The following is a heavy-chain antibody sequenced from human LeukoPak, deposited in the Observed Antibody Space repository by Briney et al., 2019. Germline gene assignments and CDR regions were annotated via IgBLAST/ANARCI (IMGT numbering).Heavy chain of an antibody. CDR1: GYTFTSYF. J-gene: IGHJ3*02. CDR2: INPSGGST. V-gene: IGHV1-46*01. D-gene: IGHD4-17*01. Sequence: ASVKVSCKASGYTFTSYFMHWVRQAPGQGLEWMGIINPSGGSTSYAQKFQGRVTMTRDTSTSTLYMELRSLRSEDTAVYYCARMHDYGDYQYAFDIWGQGTMVTASS. CDR3: ARMHDYGDYQYAFDI.